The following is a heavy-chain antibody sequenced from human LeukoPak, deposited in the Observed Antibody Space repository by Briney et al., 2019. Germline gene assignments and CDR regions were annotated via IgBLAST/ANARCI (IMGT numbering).Heavy chain of an antibody. V-gene: IGHV1-69*13. Sequence: SVKVSFKASGGTFSSYAISWVRQAPGQGVGWMGGIIPIFGTANYTQKFQGRVTITADESTSTAYMELSSLRSEDTAVYYCARGWGNYYGSGSYFDYWGQGTLVTVSS. D-gene: IGHD3-10*01. CDR2: IIPIFGTA. CDR3: ARGWGNYYGSGSYFDY. CDR1: GGTFSSYA. J-gene: IGHJ4*02.